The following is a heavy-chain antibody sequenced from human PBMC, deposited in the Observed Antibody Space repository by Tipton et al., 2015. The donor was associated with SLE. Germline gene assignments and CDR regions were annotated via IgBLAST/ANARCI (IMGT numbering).Heavy chain of an antibody. V-gene: IGHV3-30*02. CDR3: AKDKGGDDGAFDI. J-gene: IGHJ3*02. CDR2: IRYDGSNK. Sequence: SLRLSCAASGFTFSSYGMHWVRQAPGKGLEWVAFIRYDGSNKYYADSVKGRFTISRDNSKNTLYLQMNSLRAEDTAVYYCAKDKGGDDGAFDIWGQGTMATVSS. D-gene: IGHD3-16*01. CDR1: GFTFSSYG.